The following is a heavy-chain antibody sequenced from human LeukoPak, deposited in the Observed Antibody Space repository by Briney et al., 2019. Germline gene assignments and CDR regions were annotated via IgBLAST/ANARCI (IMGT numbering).Heavy chain of an antibody. CDR1: GYTFAGYY. CDR2: INPSSGGT. V-gene: IGHV1-2*02. CDR3: ARDGVYSRNFDAFDI. Sequence: ASVKVSCKASGYTFAGYYMHWVRQAPGQGLEWMGWINPSSGGTDYGQKFQGRVTMTRDTSISTAYMELSSLYSDDTAVYYCARDGVYSRNFDAFDIWGQGTRVTVSS. J-gene: IGHJ3*02. D-gene: IGHD6-13*01.